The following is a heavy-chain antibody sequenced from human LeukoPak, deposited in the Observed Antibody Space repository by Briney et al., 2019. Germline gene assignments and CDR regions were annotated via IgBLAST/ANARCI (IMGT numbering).Heavy chain of an antibody. CDR1: GFPFSRHG. Sequence: GGSLRLSCAASGFPFSRHGIHWVRQAPGKGLEWVALISYDGSDKYYTDSVKGRFTISRDNSKNTLNLQMNSLRTEDTAVYYCPKDLGSGFNSQDYWGQGVLVTVSS. D-gene: IGHD3-22*01. CDR2: ISYDGSDK. V-gene: IGHV3-30*18. CDR3: PKDLGSGFNSQDY. J-gene: IGHJ4*02.